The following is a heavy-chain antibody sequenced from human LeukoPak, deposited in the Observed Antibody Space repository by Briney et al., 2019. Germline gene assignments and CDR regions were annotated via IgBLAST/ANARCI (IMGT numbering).Heavy chain of an antibody. CDR3: AREEKI. Sequence: SETLSLTCTVSGGSIGSYYWSWIRQPPGKGLEWIGYIYYSGSTNYNPSLKSRVTISVDTSKNQFSLKLSSVTAADTAVYYCAREEKIWGQGTLVTVSS. J-gene: IGHJ4*02. V-gene: IGHV4-59*01. CDR1: GGSIGSYY. CDR2: IYYSGST.